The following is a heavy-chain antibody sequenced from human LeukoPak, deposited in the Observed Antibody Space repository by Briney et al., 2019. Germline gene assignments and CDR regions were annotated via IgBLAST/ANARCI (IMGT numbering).Heavy chain of an antibody. CDR2: ISYDGSNK. V-gene: IGHV3-30-3*01. CDR3: ARGPTYYDFWSGPTHYNWFDP. Sequence: GGSLRLSCAASGFTFSSYAMHWVRQAPGKGLEWVAVISYDGSNKYYADSVKGRFTISRDNSKNTLYLQMNSLRSEDTAVYYCARGPTYYDFWSGPTHYNWFDPWGQGTLVTVSS. D-gene: IGHD3-3*01. J-gene: IGHJ5*02. CDR1: GFTFSSYA.